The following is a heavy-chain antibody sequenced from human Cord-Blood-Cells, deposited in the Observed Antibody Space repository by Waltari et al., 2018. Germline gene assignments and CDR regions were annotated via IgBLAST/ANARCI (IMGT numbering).Heavy chain of an antibody. Sequence: QVQLVQSGAEVKKPGASVKVSCKASGYTFTGYYIHWVRRAPGQGLEWMGWFNPNVGGTDYAQKFQGRVTMTRDTSMSTAYMELSRVRSDDTAVYYCARREGGSGSYWFDPWGQGTLVTVSS. CDR2: FNPNVGGT. V-gene: IGHV1-2*02. CDR1: GYTFTGYY. CDR3: ARREGGSGSYWFDP. J-gene: IGHJ5*02. D-gene: IGHD3-10*01.